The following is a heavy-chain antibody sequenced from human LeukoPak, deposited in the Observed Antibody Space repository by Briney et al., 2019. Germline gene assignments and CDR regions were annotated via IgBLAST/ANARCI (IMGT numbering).Heavy chain of an antibody. J-gene: IGHJ4*02. CDR1: GFTFSSYA. V-gene: IGHV3-23*01. CDR2: ISGSGGST. Sequence: GGSLRLSCAASGFTFSSYAMSWVRQAPGKGLEWVSAISGSGGSTYYADSVKGWFTISRDNSKNTLYLQMNSLRAEDTAVYYCARLLWDLYGGNSLYYFDYWGQGTLVTVSS. D-gene: IGHD4-23*01. CDR3: ARLLWDLYGGNSLYYFDY.